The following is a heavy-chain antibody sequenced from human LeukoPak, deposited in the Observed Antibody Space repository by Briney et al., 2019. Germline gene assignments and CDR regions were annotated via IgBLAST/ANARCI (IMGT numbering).Heavy chain of an antibody. Sequence: GASVKVSCKVSGYTLTELSMHWVRQAPGKGLEWMGGFDPEDGETIYAQKFQGRVTMTEDTSTDTAYMELSSLRSEDTAVYYCASMIVVVITGGRYFDLWGRGTLVTVSS. J-gene: IGHJ2*01. D-gene: IGHD3-22*01. V-gene: IGHV1-24*01. CDR3: ASMIVVVITGGRYFDL. CDR2: FDPEDGET. CDR1: GYTLTELS.